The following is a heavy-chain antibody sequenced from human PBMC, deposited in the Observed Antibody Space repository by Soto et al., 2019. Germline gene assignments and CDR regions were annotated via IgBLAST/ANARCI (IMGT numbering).Heavy chain of an antibody. V-gene: IGHV3-30*18. CDR2: ISYDGSNK. D-gene: IGHD5-12*01. CDR1: GFTFSSYG. J-gene: IGHJ4*02. CDR3: AKDARLKWLRYYFDY. Sequence: GGSLRLSCAASGFTFSSYGMHWVRQAPGKGLEWVAVISYDGSNKYYADSVKGRFTISRDNSKNTLYLQMNSLRAEDTVVYYCAKDARLKWLRYYFDYWGQGTLVTVSS.